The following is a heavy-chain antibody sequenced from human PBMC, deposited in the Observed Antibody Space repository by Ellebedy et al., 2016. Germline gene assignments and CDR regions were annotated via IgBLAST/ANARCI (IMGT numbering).Heavy chain of an antibody. CDR1: GFTVSSNY. J-gene: IGHJ4*02. CDR2: IYSGGST. Sequence: GGSLRLSCAASGFTVSSNYMSWVRQAPGKGLEWVSVIYSGGSTYYADSVKGRFTISRDNSKNTLYLQMNSLRAEDTAVYYCARAWEVGDYGDYDAYWGQGTLVTVSS. CDR3: ARAWEVGDYGDYDAY. V-gene: IGHV3-53*01. D-gene: IGHD4-17*01.